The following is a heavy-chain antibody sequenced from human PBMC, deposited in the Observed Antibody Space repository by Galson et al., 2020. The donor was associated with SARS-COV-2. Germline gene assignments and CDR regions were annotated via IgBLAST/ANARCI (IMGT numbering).Heavy chain of an antibody. CDR3: AKTISATPGDF. J-gene: IGHJ4*02. D-gene: IGHD2-15*01. CDR2: IKQDGSES. V-gene: IGHV3-7*02. Sequence: QLGESLKISCAASGFTFSNYCMSWVRQAPGKGLEWLANIKQDGSESYYVDSVKGRFSISRDNARNSLYLHMNSLRAEDTALYYCAKTISATPGDFWGQGTLVTVSS. CDR1: GFTFSNYC.